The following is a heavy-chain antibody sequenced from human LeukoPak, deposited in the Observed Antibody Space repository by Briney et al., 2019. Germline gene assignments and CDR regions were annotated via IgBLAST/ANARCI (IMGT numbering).Heavy chain of an antibody. CDR1: GFTFSRHG. Sequence: GGSLRLSCAVSGFTFSRHGMHWARQAPGKGLEWVAVISYDGYYKYYGDSVKGRFTISRDNSKNTLYLQLNSLRAEDTAVYYCAREYYDNSGYSHDSWGQGTMVTVSS. CDR2: ISYDGYYK. CDR3: AREYYDNSGYSHDS. J-gene: IGHJ4*02. D-gene: IGHD3-22*01. V-gene: IGHV3-30*03.